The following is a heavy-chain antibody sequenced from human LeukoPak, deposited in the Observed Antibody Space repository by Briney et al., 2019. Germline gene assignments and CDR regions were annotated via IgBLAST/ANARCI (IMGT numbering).Heavy chain of an antibody. V-gene: IGHV4-59*01. J-gene: IGHJ4*02. CDR1: GGSMNNDY. Sequence: SETLSLTCTVSGGSMNNDYWSWVRQPPGKGLEWIGYLSYSGTTKYNPSFKSRVTISVDTSENLFSLKLTSVTAADTAVYYCARDPFDWGQGTLVIVSS. CDR2: LSYSGTT. CDR3: ARDPFD.